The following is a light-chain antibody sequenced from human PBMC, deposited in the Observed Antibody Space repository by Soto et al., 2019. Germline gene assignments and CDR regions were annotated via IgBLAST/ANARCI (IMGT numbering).Light chain of an antibody. CDR2: AAS. CDR3: PRHGTSAWT. J-gene: IGKJ1*01. Sequence: EIVLRQSPGTLSLSPGDRATLSCRASESISSIYLAWYQVKPGQAPSLLIYAASYRATDTPHWFSGSGSGTDLTLTICRLDSDDFAVYFCPRHGTSAWTFGQGTRVE. V-gene: IGKV3-20*01. CDR1: ESISSIY.